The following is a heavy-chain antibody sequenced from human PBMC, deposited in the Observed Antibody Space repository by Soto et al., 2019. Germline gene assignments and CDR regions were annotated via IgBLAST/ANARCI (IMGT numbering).Heavy chain of an antibody. V-gene: IGHV4-4*07. D-gene: IGHD4-17*01. CDR3: ARDTAVTNFYYGMDX. CDR1: GGSISSYY. Sequence: EALSLPWTVSGGSISSYYWSWIRQPAGKGVELIVLIYSSGSTNYNPSLKSRVTMSVDTSKNQFSLKLSSVTAADTAVYYCARDTAVTNFYYGMDXWGQGTTVTVS. J-gene: IGHJ6*02. CDR2: IYSSGST.